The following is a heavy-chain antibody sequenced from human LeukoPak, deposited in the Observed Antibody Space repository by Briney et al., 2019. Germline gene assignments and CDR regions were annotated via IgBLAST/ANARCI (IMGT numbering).Heavy chain of an antibody. J-gene: IGHJ4*02. CDR1: GGSFSGYY. V-gene: IGHV4-34*01. Sequence: SETLSLTCAVYGGSFSGYYWSWIRQSPGKGLEWIGEINHSGSTNYNPSLKSRVTISVDTSKNQFSLKLSSVTAADTAVYYCASNSGSYSHYFDYWGQGTLVTVSS. CDR3: ASNSGSYSHYFDY. CDR2: INHSGST. D-gene: IGHD1-26*01.